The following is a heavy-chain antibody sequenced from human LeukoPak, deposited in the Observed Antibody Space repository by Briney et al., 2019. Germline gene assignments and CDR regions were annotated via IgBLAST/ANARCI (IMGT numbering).Heavy chain of an antibody. D-gene: IGHD3/OR15-3a*01. V-gene: IGHV1-24*01. CDR3: ATPGPDWGDAFDI. CDR1: GYSVMELS. J-gene: IGHJ3*02. CDR2: FDPEDGET. Sequence: ASVKVSCKVYGYSVMELSMHWVRQAPGKRLEWMVRFDPEDGETIYAQKFQGKVTMTEDTSTDTAYMELSSRRSEDTAVYYCATPGPDWGDAFDIWGQGTMVTVAS.